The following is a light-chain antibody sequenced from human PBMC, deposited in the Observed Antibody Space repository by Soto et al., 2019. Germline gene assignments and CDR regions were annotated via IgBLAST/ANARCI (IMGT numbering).Light chain of an antibody. CDR2: SNN. Sequence: QSVLNQPPSASGTPGQRGTISCSGSSSNIGSNTVNWYQQLPGTAPKLLIYSNNQRPSGVPDRFSGSKSGTSASLAISGLQSEDEADYYCAAWDDSLNGPVFGGGTKLTVL. V-gene: IGLV1-44*01. CDR1: SSNIGSNT. CDR3: AAWDDSLNGPV. J-gene: IGLJ2*01.